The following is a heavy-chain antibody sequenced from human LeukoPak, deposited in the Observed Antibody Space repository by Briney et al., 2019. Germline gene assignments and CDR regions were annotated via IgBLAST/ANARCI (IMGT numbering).Heavy chain of an antibody. CDR1: GYTLTELS. D-gene: IGHD6-19*01. CDR3: ARVWSSGWYSSGWSTYRAPDY. J-gene: IGHJ4*02. V-gene: IGHV1-24*01. Sequence: ASVKSSCKGSGYTLTELSIHWVRQAPGKRREWMGGFEPEDGEKIYAQKVQGRATMTEDTSTDTAYMERSSLRSDDTAVYCCARVWSSGWYSSGWSTYRAPDYWGQGTLVTVSS. CDR2: FEPEDGEK.